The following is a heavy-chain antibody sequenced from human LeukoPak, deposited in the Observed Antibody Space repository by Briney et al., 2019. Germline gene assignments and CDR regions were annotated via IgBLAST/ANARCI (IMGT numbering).Heavy chain of an antibody. CDR1: GGSISSGSYY. CDR3: ARDIRAAGGGYYYMDV. V-gene: IGHV4-61*02. D-gene: IGHD3-3*02. CDR2: IYTSGST. Sequence: PSETLSLTCTVSGGSISSGSYYWSWIWQPAGKGLEWIGRIYTSGSTNYNPSLKSRVTMSVDTSKNQFSLKLSSVTAADTAVYYCARDIRAAGGGYYYMDVWGKGTTVTVSS. J-gene: IGHJ6*03.